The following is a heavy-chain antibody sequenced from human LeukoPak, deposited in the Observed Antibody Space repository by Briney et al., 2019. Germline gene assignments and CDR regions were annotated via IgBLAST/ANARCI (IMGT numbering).Heavy chain of an antibody. J-gene: IGHJ4*02. Sequence: GGSLRLSCAPSGITFSSYNMNWVRKPPGKGLEWVSGISWNSGSIDYADSVKGRFTISRDNAKNSLYLQMNSLRVEDTAFYYCAKDNRRHYTSGPNPDSLHWGQGALVTVSS. CDR1: GITFSSYN. D-gene: IGHD6-19*01. CDR2: ISWNSGSI. CDR3: AKDNRRHYTSGPNPDSLH. V-gene: IGHV3-9*01.